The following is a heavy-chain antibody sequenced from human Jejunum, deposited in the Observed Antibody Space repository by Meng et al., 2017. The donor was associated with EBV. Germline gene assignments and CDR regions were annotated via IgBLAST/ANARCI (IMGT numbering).Heavy chain of an antibody. CDR3: AKLLKY. J-gene: IGHJ4*02. V-gene: IGHV3-23*01. CDR1: GFTFSSSA. Sequence: VLLLESGGGLVQPGGSLRLSCAASGFTFSSSAMSWVRQSPGKGLEWVSVISGSAGSTYYADSVKGRFTISRDTSNNTLYLQMNSLRAEDTAIYYCAKLLKYWGQGTLVTVSS. CDR2: ISGSAGST.